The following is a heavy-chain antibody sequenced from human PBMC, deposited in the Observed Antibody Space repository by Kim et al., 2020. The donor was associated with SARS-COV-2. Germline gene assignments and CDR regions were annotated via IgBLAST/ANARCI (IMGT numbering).Heavy chain of an antibody. CDR2: INSAGSNT. CDR1: GFTFNTFV. J-gene: IGHJ4*02. CDR3: AKSKAFDY. V-gene: IGHV3-23*03. D-gene: IGHD4-4*01. Sequence: GGSLRLSCAASGFTFNTFVMSWVRQAPGKGLEWVSVINSAGSNTYYADSVKGRFTISRDNSKNTLYLQMNSLRADDTAVYYCAKSKAFDYWGQGTLVTVSS.